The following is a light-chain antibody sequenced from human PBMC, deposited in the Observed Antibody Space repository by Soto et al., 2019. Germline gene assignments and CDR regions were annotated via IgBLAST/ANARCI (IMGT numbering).Light chain of an antibody. J-gene: IGKJ5*01. CDR3: QKYKSYPIT. CDR1: QSISSY. CDR2: AAF. Sequence: DIQITHSPSSLSASVVDRVTITFLASQSISSYLNWYQQKPGKAPNLLIHAAFNLQSGVPSRFSGSGSGTDFTLTISSLQPEDFATYYCQKYKSYPITFGQGTRLEI. V-gene: IGKV1-39*01.